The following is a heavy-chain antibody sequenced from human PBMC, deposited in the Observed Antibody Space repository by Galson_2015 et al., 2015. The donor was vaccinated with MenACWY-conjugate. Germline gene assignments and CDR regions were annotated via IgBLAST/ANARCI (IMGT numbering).Heavy chain of an antibody. V-gene: IGHV5-51*01. J-gene: IGHJ6*02. Sequence: HSGAEVKKPGESLKISFKDSGYSFATYWVGWVRQMPGKGLEWMGIIYPGDSDTRYSPSFQGQVTISADKSISTAYLQWSSLKASDTAMYYCARGLDLNYYYAMDVWGQGTAVTVSS. CDR1: GYSFATYW. CDR3: ARGLDLNYYYAMDV. CDR2: IYPGDSDT. D-gene: IGHD1-7*01.